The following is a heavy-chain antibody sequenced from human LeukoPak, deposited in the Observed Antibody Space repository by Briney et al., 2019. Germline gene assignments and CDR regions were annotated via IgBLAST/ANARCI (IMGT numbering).Heavy chain of an antibody. Sequence: GASVKVSCKASGYTFTGYYMHWVRQAPGQGLEWMGGIIPIFGTANYAQKFQGRVTITADKSTSTAYMELSSLRSEDTAVYYCARAYGSGIGYYYMDVWGKGTTVTVSS. CDR1: GYTFTGYY. J-gene: IGHJ6*03. CDR3: ARAYGSGIGYYYMDV. D-gene: IGHD3-10*01. CDR2: IIPIFGTA. V-gene: IGHV1-69*06.